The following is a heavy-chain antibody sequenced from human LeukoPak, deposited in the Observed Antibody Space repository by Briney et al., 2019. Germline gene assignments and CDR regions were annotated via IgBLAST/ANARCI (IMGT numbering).Heavy chain of an antibody. CDR3: ARDQHSNYVGFDP. J-gene: IGHJ5*02. CDR1: GGSISSGGYY. Sequence: PSQTLSLTCTVSGGSISSGGYYWSWIRQHPGKGLEWIGYIYYSGSTYYNPSLKSRVTISVDTSKNQFSLKLSSVTAADTAVYYYARDQHSNYVGFDPWGQGTLVTVSS. V-gene: IGHV4-31*03. CDR2: IYYSGST. D-gene: IGHD4-11*01.